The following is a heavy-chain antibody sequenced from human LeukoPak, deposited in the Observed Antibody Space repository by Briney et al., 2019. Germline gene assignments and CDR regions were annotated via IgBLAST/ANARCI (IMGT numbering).Heavy chain of an antibody. J-gene: IGHJ4*02. CDR1: GFTFSSYA. CDR2: ISGSGGST. V-gene: IGHV3-23*01. D-gene: IGHD1-26*01. CDR3: AKDRFPVGASWFDY. Sequence: GGTLRLSCAASGFTFSSYAMSWVRQAPGKGLEWVSAISGSGGSTYYADSVKGRFTISRDSSKNTLYLQMNSLRAEDTAVYYCAKDRFPVGASWFDYWGQGTLVTVSS.